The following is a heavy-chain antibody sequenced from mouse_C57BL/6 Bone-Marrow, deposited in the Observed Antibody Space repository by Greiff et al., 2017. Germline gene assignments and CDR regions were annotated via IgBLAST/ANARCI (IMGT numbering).Heavy chain of an antibody. V-gene: IGHV1-55*01. D-gene: IGHD1-1*01. CDR1: GYTFTSYW. J-gene: IGHJ1*03. Sequence: QVQLQQPGAELVKPGASVKMSCKASGYTFTSYWITWVKQRPGQGLEWIGDIDPGSGSTNYNEKFKSKATLTVDKSSSTAYMQLSSLTSEDSAVYYCARPGNSSYWSFDVWGRGTGATVTA. CDR3: ARPGNSSYWSFDV. CDR2: IDPGSGST.